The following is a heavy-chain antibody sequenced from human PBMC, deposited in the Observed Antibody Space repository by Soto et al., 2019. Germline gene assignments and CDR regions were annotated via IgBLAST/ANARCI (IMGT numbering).Heavy chain of an antibody. J-gene: IGHJ5*02. V-gene: IGHV1-8*01. D-gene: IGHD5-18*01. CDR3: ARMASFGSLNCFDP. CDR2: MNPGSGDT. CDR1: GYTFTNND. Sequence: ASVKVSCKASGYTFTNNDVTWVRQATGQGLEWMGWMNPGSGDTGYAQKFQGRVTMTRNISIATAYVELSSLRSEDTAIYYCARMASFGSLNCFDPWGKGTLLTVSS.